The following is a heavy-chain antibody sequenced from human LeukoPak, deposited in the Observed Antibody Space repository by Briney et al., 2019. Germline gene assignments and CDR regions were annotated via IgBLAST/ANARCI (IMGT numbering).Heavy chain of an antibody. CDR2: ISGSGGST. J-gene: IGHJ6*02. Sequence: GGSLRLSCAASGFTFISYAMSWVRQAPGKGLEWVSAISGSGGSTYYADSVKGRFTISRDISKNTLYLQMNSLRAEDTAVYYCAKAPPSSHSYYYGMDVWGQGTTVTVSS. D-gene: IGHD6-13*01. V-gene: IGHV3-23*01. CDR1: GFTFISYA. CDR3: AKAPPSSHSYYYGMDV.